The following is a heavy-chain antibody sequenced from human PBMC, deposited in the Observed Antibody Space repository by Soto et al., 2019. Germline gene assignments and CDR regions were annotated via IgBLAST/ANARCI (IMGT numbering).Heavy chain of an antibody. V-gene: IGHV4-4*07. D-gene: IGHD6-13*01. Sequence: PSETLSLTCTVSGGSISSYYWSWIRQPAGKGLEWIGRIYTSGSTNYNPSLKSRVTMSVDTSKNQFSLKLSSVTAADTAVYYCAREVVTLRRYSRRCQSSTRLDYWGQGTLVTVSS. CDR3: AREVVTLRRYSRRCQSSTRLDY. CDR2: IYTSGST. J-gene: IGHJ4*02. CDR1: GGSISSYY.